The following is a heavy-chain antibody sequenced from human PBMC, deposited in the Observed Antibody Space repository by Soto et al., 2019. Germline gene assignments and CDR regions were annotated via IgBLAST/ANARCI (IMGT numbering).Heavy chain of an antibody. J-gene: IGHJ6*02. V-gene: IGHV3-21*06. CDR2: ISSTSTFM. CDR3: VREQYDIWSGYNEGLGYTGLDV. Sequence: VQLVESGGGLVKPGGSLRLSCAASGFIFSSNTMTWVRQAPGKGLEWVSSISSTSTFMYYADSVKGRVTISRDNAKNTVYLQVNSLRVEDTVVYYCVREQYDIWSGYNEGLGYTGLDVWGHGTTVTVSS. D-gene: IGHD3-3*01. CDR1: GFIFSSNT.